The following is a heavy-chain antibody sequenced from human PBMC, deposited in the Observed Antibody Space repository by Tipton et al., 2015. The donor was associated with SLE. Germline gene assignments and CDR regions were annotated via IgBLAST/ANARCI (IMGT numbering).Heavy chain of an antibody. CDR2: IYFSGST. V-gene: IGHV4-59*01. CDR3: ARGATHHYYYGMDV. Sequence: TLSLTCTVSGGSISSYYWSWIRQPPGKGLEWIGYIYFSGSTNYNPSLKSRVTISVDTSKNQFSLKLSSVTAADTAVYYCARGATHHYYYGMDVWGQGTTVTVSS. J-gene: IGHJ6*02. CDR1: GGSISSYY.